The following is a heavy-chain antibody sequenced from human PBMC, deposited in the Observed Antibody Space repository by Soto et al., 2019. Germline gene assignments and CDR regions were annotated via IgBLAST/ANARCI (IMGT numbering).Heavy chain of an antibody. CDR2: IYHSGST. CDR3: ARQYYDFWSGYNYYYYVMDV. J-gene: IGHJ6*02. CDR1: GGSISSSNW. V-gene: IGHV4-4*02. D-gene: IGHD3-3*01. Sequence: SETLSLTCAVSGGSISSSNWWSWVRQPPGKGLEWIGEIYHSGSTNYNPSLKSRVTISVDKSKNQFSLKLSSVTAADTAVYYCARQYYDFWSGYNYYYYVMDVCSQGTTDTVSS.